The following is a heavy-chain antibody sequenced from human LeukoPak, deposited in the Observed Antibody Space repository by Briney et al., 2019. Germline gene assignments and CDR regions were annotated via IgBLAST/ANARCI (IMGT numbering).Heavy chain of an antibody. CDR2: ISYDGSNK. Sequence: GGSLRLSCAASGFTFSTYPLHWVRQAPGKGLEWVAIISYDGSNKLYADSVKGRFTISRDNSQNTLYLQMNSLRAEDTAVFYCAKTRTNYYDSSGYSYYFDYWGQGTLVTVSS. J-gene: IGHJ4*02. V-gene: IGHV3-30*18. CDR3: AKTRTNYYDSSGYSYYFDY. D-gene: IGHD3-22*01. CDR1: GFTFSTYP.